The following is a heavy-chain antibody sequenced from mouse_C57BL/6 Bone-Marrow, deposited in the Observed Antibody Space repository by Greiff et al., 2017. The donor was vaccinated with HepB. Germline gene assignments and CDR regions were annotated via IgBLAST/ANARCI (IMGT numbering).Heavy chain of an antibody. J-gene: IGHJ3*01. CDR2: FDPENGDT. D-gene: IGHD2-4*01. Sequence: EVQLQQSGAELVRPGASVKLSCTASGFNIKDDYMHWVKQRPEQGLEWIGWFDPENGDTEYASKFQGKAPITADTSSNTAYLQLSSLTSEDTAVYYCTTDDYGFAYWGQGTLVTVSA. V-gene: IGHV14-4*01. CDR1: GFNIKDDY. CDR3: TTDDYGFAY.